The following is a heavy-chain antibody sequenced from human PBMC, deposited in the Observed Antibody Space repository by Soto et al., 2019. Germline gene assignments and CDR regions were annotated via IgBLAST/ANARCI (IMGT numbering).Heavy chain of an antibody. CDR1: GYTFTSYA. J-gene: IGHJ5*02. Sequence: ASVKVSCKASGYTFTSYAMHWVRQAPGQRLEWMGWINAGNGNTKYSQKFQGRVTITRDTSASTAYMELSSLRSEDTAVYYCARDPYGSSWRYNWFDPWGQGTLVTVSS. V-gene: IGHV1-3*01. CDR2: INAGNGNT. D-gene: IGHD6-13*01. CDR3: ARDPYGSSWRYNWFDP.